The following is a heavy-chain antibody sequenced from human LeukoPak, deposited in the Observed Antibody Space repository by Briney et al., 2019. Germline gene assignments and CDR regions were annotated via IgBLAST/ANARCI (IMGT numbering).Heavy chain of an antibody. D-gene: IGHD3-3*01. Sequence: PSETLSLTCTVSGGSISSSSYYWGWIRQPPGKGLEWIGYIYYSGSTNYNPSLKSRVTISVDTSKNQFSLKLSSVTAADTAVYYCARDLEDDFWRVFDYWGQGTLVTVSS. J-gene: IGHJ4*02. CDR1: GGSISSSSYY. CDR2: IYYSGST. CDR3: ARDLEDDFWRVFDY. V-gene: IGHV4-61*01.